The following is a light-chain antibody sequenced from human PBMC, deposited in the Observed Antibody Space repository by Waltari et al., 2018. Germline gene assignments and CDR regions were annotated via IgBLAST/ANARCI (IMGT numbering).Light chain of an antibody. CDR3: ATWDDSLNGVV. V-gene: IGLV1-44*01. CDR1: RSNIGSNT. J-gene: IGLJ3*02. Sequence: QSVLTQPPSASGTPGQRVTISCSGSRSNIGSNTVNWYQHLPGTAPKLLISINNHRPSGVPDRVSGSKSGTSASLAISGLQSEDEADYYCATWDDSLNGVVFGGGTKLTV. CDR2: INN.